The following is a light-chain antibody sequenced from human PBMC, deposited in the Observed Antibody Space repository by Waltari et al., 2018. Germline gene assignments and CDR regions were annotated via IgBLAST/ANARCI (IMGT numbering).Light chain of an antibody. CDR1: QSLVHSDGKTY. J-gene: IGKJ1*01. V-gene: IGKV2-30*02. CDR2: KVS. CDR3: IHATQWPLT. Sequence: DVVMTPSPLSLPVTRGQQASISCKSSQSLVHSDGKTYLNWIHQRPGQSPRRLISKVSNRGVGFPYRFSGSGSESDFTLLIGRVEAEDVGFYYCIHATQWPLTFGQGTKVEIK.